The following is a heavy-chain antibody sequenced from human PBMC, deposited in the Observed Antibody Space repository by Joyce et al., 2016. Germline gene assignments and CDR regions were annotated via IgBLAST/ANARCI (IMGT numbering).Heavy chain of an antibody. V-gene: IGHV5-51*01. CDR1: GYSVTSYW. D-gene: IGHD3-16*01. CDR3: ARSAVRGTLSPFFDY. Sequence: EVQLVQSGGVVKKPGESLKISCKGVGYSVTSYWLGWVRQMPGKGLEWIGLIKPEDSNTRYSQAVQGQVTIAGDRSIKTGHLRWGSLRASDTAIYYCARSAVRGTLSPFFDYWGQGSLVTVSS. CDR2: IKPEDSNT. J-gene: IGHJ4*02.